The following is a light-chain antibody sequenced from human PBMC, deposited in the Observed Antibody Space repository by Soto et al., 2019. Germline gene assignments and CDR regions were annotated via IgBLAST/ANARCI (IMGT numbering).Light chain of an antibody. CDR1: QDISNY. CDR2: GAS. Sequence: DIQMTQSPSSLSASVGDRVTITCQASQDISNYLNWYQQKPGKAPKLLIYGASNLETGVPSRFSGSGSGTDFTFTISSLQPEDIATYYCQQYDTLPTFGGGTKVEI. V-gene: IGKV1-33*01. CDR3: QQYDTLPT. J-gene: IGKJ4*01.